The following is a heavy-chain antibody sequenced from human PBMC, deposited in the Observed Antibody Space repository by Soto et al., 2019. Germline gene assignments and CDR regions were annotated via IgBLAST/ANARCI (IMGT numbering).Heavy chain of an antibody. CDR1: GYPFTTYG. CDR3: EREFCTSTRCYGNDY. D-gene: IGHD2-2*01. J-gene: IGHJ4*02. CDR2: ITYNGNT. V-gene: IGHV1-18*01. Sequence: ASVKVSCKASGYPFTTYGISWVRQAPGQGLEWMGWITYNGNTNYAQNLQGRVTMTTDTSTSTVYMELRSLGSDDTAVYYCEREFCTSTRCYGNDYWGQGTRVNVSS.